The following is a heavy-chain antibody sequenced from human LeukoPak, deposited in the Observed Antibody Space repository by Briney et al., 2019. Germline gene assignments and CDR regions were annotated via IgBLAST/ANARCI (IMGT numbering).Heavy chain of an antibody. Sequence: ASVKVSCKASGYTFTGYYMHWVRQAPGQGLEWMGWINPKSGGTNYAQKFQGRVTMTRDTSISTAYMELSRLRSDDTAVYYCTRFGLGKHIEVAGIPFDIWGQGTMVTVSS. J-gene: IGHJ3*02. CDR1: GYTFTGYY. CDR3: TRFGLGKHIEVAGIPFDI. CDR2: INPKSGGT. V-gene: IGHV1-2*02. D-gene: IGHD6-19*01.